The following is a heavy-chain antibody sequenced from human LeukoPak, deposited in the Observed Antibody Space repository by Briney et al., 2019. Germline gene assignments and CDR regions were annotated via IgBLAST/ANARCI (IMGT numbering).Heavy chain of an antibody. V-gene: IGHV1-46*01. CDR2: INPSGGST. CDR3: AREGYCSSTSCSFMGV. J-gene: IGHJ6*03. D-gene: IGHD2-2*01. CDR1: GYTFTSYY. Sequence: ASVKVSCKASGYTFTSYYMHWVRQAPGQGIEWMGIINPSGGSTSYAQKFQGRVTMTRDMSTSTVYMELSSLRSEDTAVYYCAREGYCSSTSCSFMGVWGKGTTVTVSS.